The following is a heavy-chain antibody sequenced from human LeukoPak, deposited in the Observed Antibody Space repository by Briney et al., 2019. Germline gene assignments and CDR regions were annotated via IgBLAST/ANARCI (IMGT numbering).Heavy chain of an antibody. CDR1: GYTFTGHY. CDR2: INPNSGGT. J-gene: IGHJ3*02. V-gene: IGHV1-2*02. Sequence: ASVKVSCKASGYTFTGHYMHWVRQAPGQGLEWMGWINPNSGGTNYAQKFQGRVTMTRDTSISTAYMELSRLRSDDTAVYYCAREQQLVMGAFDIWGQGTMVTVSS. CDR3: AREQQLVMGAFDI. D-gene: IGHD6-13*01.